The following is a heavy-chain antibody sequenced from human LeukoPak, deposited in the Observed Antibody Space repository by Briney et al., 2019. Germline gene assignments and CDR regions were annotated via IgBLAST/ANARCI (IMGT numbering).Heavy chain of an antibody. CDR2: IYSGGST. J-gene: IGHJ4*02. Sequence: GGSLRLSCAASGFTVSSNYMSWVRQAPGKGLEWVSVIYSGGSTYYADSVKGRFTISRDNSENTLYLQMNSLRAEDTAVYYCARAGLWFGELHENWGQGTLVTVSS. CDR1: GFTVSSNY. V-gene: IGHV3-66*01. CDR3: ARAGLWFGELHEN. D-gene: IGHD3-10*01.